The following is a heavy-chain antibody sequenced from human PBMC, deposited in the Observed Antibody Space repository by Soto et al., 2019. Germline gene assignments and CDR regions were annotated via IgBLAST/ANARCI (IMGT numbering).Heavy chain of an antibody. Sequence: ASVKVSCKASGYTFTSYDINWVRQATGQGLEWMGWMNPNSGNTGYAQKFQGRVTMTTDTSTRTVYMELRGLKSDDTAVYYCARGGYYDNSWGKLSHYGLDVWGQGTSVTVSS. J-gene: IGHJ6*02. CDR2: MNPNSGNT. V-gene: IGHV1-8*01. CDR3: ARGGYYDNSWGKLSHYGLDV. D-gene: IGHD3-16*01. CDR1: GYTFTSYD.